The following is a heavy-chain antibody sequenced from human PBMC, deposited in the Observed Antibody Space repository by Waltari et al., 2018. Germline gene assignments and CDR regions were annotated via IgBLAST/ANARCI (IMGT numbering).Heavy chain of an antibody. J-gene: IGHJ4*02. Sequence: EVHLVESGGGFVQPGGSLRLSCAASAFTFNIYTMRWVPQAPGKGLEWIAYISSSSSAIYHADSVEGRFTISRDNAKNSLYLQMSSLRAEDTAVYYCARHLRPYCVGDCYSGLAYWGQGTLVTVSS. CDR2: ISSSSSAI. CDR1: AFTFNIYT. D-gene: IGHD2-21*01. CDR3: ARHLRPYCVGDCYSGLAY. V-gene: IGHV3-48*04.